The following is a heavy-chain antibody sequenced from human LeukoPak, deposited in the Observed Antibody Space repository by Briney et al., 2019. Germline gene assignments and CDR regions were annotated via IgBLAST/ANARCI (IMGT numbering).Heavy chain of an antibody. CDR1: GYTFTSYG. J-gene: IGHJ3*02. Sequence: ASVKVSCKASGYTFTSYGISRVRQAPGQGLEWMGWFSAYNGNTNYAQKLQGRVTMTTDTSTSTAYMELRSLRSDDTAVYYCARDRWRGSSWYAKAFDIWGQGTMVTVSS. CDR2: FSAYNGNT. CDR3: ARDRWRGSSWYAKAFDI. D-gene: IGHD6-13*01. V-gene: IGHV1-18*01.